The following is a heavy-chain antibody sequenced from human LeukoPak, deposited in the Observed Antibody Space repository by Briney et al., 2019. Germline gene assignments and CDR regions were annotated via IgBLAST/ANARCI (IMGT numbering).Heavy chain of an antibody. CDR3: ARDGSSPDENYYYYGMDV. J-gene: IGHJ6*02. V-gene: IGHV3-33*01. CDR2: IWYDGSNK. Sequence: GGSLRLSCAASGFTFSSYGMHWVRQAPGKGLEWVAVIWYDGSNKYYADSVKGRFTISRDNSKNTLYLQMNSLRAVDTAVYYCARDGSSPDENYYYYGMDVWGQGTTVIVSS. CDR1: GFTFSSYG. D-gene: IGHD6-13*01.